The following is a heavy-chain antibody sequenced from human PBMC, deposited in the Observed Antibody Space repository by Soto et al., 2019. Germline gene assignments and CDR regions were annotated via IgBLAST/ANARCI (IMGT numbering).Heavy chain of an antibody. Sequence: QLQLQEFGSGLVKPSQTLSLTCAVSGGSISSGHYSWNWIRQPPGKGLAWIGYIYHSGSSYYNPSLKRRITKSVDRSKNQFSLKLSSVTAADTALYYCARVVARGILPFDYWGQGTLVTVSS. CDR2: IYHSGSS. V-gene: IGHV4-30-2*01. CDR3: ARVVARGILPFDY. CDR1: GGSISSGHYS. J-gene: IGHJ4*02. D-gene: IGHD3-10*01.